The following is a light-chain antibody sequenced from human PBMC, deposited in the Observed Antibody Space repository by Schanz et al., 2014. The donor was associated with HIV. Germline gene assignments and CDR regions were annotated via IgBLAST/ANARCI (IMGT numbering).Light chain of an antibody. V-gene: IGLV2-14*02. CDR1: SSDVGSYNL. Sequence: QSVLTQPASVSGSPGQSITISCTGTSSDVGSYNLVSWYQQYPGKAPKLMIYEVIKRPSGVPDRFSGSKSGTSASLAISGLQSEDEGDYYCASWDDSLKGWVFGGGTKLTVL. CDR2: EVI. J-gene: IGLJ3*02. CDR3: ASWDDSLKGWV.